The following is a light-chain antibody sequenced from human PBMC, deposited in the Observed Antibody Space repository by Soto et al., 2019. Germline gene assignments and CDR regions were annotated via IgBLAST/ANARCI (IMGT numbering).Light chain of an antibody. Sequence: EIVLTQSPGTLSLSPGERVTLSCRASQSLPTKALAWYQQKPGQTPRLLIYGASTRDTAIPDRFNGSGSGTEFTLTISRLEPEDFAVYYCQQYGSSSWTFGQGTKVDIK. J-gene: IGKJ1*01. CDR2: GAS. CDR1: QSLPTKA. V-gene: IGKV3-20*01. CDR3: QQYGSSSWT.